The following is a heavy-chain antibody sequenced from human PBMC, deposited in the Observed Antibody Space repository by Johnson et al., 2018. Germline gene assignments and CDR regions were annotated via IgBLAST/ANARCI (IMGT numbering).Heavy chain of an antibody. Sequence: EVQLVESGGGLVQPGGSLKLSCAASGFTFSGSAMHWVRQASGKGLEWVGRIRSKANSYATAYAASVKGRFTISRDDSKNTAYLQMNSLKTEDTAVYYCTRLMRIQLDAFDIWGQGTMVTVSS. D-gene: IGHD5-18*01. CDR1: GFTFSGSA. CDR2: IRSKANSYAT. CDR3: TRLMRIQLDAFDI. J-gene: IGHJ3*02. V-gene: IGHV3-73*01.